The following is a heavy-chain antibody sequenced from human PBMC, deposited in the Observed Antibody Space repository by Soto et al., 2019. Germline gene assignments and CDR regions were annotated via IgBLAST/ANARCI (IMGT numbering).Heavy chain of an antibody. J-gene: IGHJ4*02. CDR2: ISGSGAST. D-gene: IGHD3-22*01. CDR1: GFTFSNNA. V-gene: IGHV3-23*01. CDR3: AKDPVPNAYYYDSSGSLTFGY. Sequence: PGGSLRLSCAASGFTFSNNAMSWVRQAPGKGLEWVSAISGSGASTYYADSVKGRFTISRDTSKNTLYLQMNSLRAEDTALYYCAKDPVPNAYYYDSSGSLTFGYWGQGTLVTVSS.